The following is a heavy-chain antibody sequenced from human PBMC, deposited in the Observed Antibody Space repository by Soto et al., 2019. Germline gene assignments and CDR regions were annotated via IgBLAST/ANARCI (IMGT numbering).Heavy chain of an antibody. D-gene: IGHD2-21*01. J-gene: IGHJ4*02. V-gene: IGHV1-69*02. CDR2: IIPILGIA. CDR3: ASGDGGGDSFDY. CDR1: GGTFSSYT. Sequence: QVQLVQSGAEVKKPGSSVKVSCKASGGTFSSYTISWVRQAPGQGLEWMGRIIPILGIANYAQKFQGRVTITADKSTSTAYMELSSLRSEDMAVYYCASGDGGGDSFDYWGQGTLVTVSS.